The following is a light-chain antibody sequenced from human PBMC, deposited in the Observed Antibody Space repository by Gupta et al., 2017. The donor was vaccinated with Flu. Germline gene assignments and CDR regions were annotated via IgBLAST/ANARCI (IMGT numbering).Light chain of an antibody. J-gene: IGKJ3*01. CDR2: LGS. CDR1: QSLLHSTGYNY. V-gene: IGKV2-28*01. CDR3: LQALHRPS. Sequence: DIVMTQSPLSLPVTPGEPASISCRSSQSLLHSTGYNYLDWYVQKPGQSPQLLIYLGSHRASGVPDMFIGSGSDTDFTLNISRVEAEDVGVYYYLQALHRPSFGTGTKVDIK.